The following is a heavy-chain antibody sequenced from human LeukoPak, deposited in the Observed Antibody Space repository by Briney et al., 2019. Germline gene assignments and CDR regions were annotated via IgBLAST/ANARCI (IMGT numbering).Heavy chain of an antibody. J-gene: IGHJ4*02. CDR1: GYTFTGYY. CDR3: ARGPGPADDGGGYCFDY. V-gene: IGHV1-2*02. Sequence: GASVKVSCKASGYTFTGYYMHWLRQAPGQGLEWMGWIDPKRGGTTSAQKFQGRVTMTRDTSTSTVYMELRSLRSEDTAVYYCARGPGPADDGGGYCFDYWGQGTLVTVSS. D-gene: IGHD3-22*01. CDR2: IDPKRGGT.